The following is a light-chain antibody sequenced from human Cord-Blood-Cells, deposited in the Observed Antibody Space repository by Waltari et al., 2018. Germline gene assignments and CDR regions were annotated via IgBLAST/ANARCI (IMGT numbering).Light chain of an antibody. CDR2: GAS. Sequence: EIWMTQSPATLSVSPGERATLSCRASQSVSSNLAWYQQKRGQAPRVLIYGASTSATGIPARFSGSGSGTEFTLTISSLQSEDFAVYDCQQYKNWPRTFGQGTKVEI. CDR3: QQYKNWPRT. CDR1: QSVSSN. V-gene: IGKV3-15*01. J-gene: IGKJ1*01.